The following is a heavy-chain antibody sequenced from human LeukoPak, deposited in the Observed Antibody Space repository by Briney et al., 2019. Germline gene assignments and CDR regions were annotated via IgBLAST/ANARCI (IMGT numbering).Heavy chain of an antibody. CDR3: ARGRATVDFDY. CDR2: IIPILGIA. D-gene: IGHD4-23*01. CDR1: GGTFSSYA. Sequence: ASVKVSCKASGGTFSSYAISWVRQAPGQGLEWMGRIIPILGIANYAQKFQGRVTITADKSTSTAYMELSSLRSEDTAVYYCARGRATVDFDYWGQGTLVTVSS. J-gene: IGHJ4*02. V-gene: IGHV1-69*04.